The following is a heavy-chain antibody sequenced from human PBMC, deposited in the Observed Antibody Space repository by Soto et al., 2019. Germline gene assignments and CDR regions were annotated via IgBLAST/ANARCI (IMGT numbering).Heavy chain of an antibody. Sequence: HPGGSLRLSCAASGFTFSSYAMNWVRQAPGKGLEWVSVISGSGGSTYYADSVKGRFTISRDNSKNTLYLQMNSLRAEDTAVYYCARRSSSWYFDYWGQGTLVTVSS. CDR3: ARRSSSWYFDY. J-gene: IGHJ4*02. V-gene: IGHV3-23*01. CDR2: ISGSGGST. D-gene: IGHD6-13*01. CDR1: GFTFSSYA.